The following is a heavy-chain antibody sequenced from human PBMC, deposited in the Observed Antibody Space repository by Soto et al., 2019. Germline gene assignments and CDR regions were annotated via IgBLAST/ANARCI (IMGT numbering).Heavy chain of an antibody. V-gene: IGHV1-18*04. CDR1: GYTFTRYG. Sequence: ASVKVSCKASGYTFTRYGISWVRQAPGQGLEWMGWISAYNGNTNYAQKLQGRVTMTTDTSTSTAYMELRSLRSDDTAVYYCARDLGIAARRGVRIFGYWGQGXLVTVYS. D-gene: IGHD6-6*01. CDR3: ARDLGIAARRGVRIFGY. CDR2: ISAYNGNT. J-gene: IGHJ4*02.